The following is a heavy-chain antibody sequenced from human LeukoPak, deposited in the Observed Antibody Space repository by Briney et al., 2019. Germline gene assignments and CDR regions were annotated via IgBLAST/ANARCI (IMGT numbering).Heavy chain of an antibody. CDR2: IIPIFGTA. V-gene: IGHV1-69*05. CDR1: TGTFSSYA. D-gene: IGHD6-13*01. J-gene: IGHJ4*02. CDR3: ARFLVSSWTSDY. Sequence: SVKVSCKAATGTFSSYAISWVRQAPGQGLEWMGRIIPIFGTANYAQKFQCRGTITTDESTSTAYMELSSLRSEDTVVYYFARFLVSSWTSDYWGQGTLVTVSS.